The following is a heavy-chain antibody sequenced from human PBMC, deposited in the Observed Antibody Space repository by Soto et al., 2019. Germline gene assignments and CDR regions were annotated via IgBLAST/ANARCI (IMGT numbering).Heavy chain of an antibody. V-gene: IGHV5-51*01. CDR1: GYSFNTYW. Sequence: GESLKISCKGSGYSFNTYWIVWVRQMPGKGLEWMGIIYPDDSDTRYSPSFQGQVTISADKSISTAYLQWSSLKASDTAMYYCARGEYVDFLAEYFHHWGQGTLVTVSS. J-gene: IGHJ1*01. CDR3: ARGEYVDFLAEYFHH. D-gene: IGHD4-17*01. CDR2: IYPDDSDT.